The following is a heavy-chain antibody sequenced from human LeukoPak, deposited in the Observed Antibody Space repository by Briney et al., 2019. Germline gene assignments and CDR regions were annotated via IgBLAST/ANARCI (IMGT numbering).Heavy chain of an antibody. Sequence: ASVKVSCKASGYTFTSYGISWVRQAPGQGLEWMGRIIPTLGIPEYAQKFKDRVTISADKSTGTAYMELSSLRSDDTAVYYCARGTYCGDDCYNRYFDLWGRGTLVTVSS. CDR2: IIPTLGIP. V-gene: IGHV1-69*04. J-gene: IGHJ2*01. CDR1: GYTFTSYG. CDR3: ARGTYCGDDCYNRYFDL. D-gene: IGHD2-21*02.